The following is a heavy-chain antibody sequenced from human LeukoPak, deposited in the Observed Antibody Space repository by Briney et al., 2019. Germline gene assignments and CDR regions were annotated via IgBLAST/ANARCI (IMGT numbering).Heavy chain of an antibody. CDR2: IYHSGST. CDR3: ARARGPVDY. CDR1: GYSISSGYY. J-gene: IGHJ4*02. V-gene: IGHV4-38-2*02. Sequence: SETLSLTCTVSGYSISSGYYWGWIRQPPGKGLEWIGSIYHSGSTYYNPSLKSRVTISVDTSKNQFSLKLSSVTAADTAVYYCARARGPVDYWGQGTLVTVSS. D-gene: IGHD3-10*01.